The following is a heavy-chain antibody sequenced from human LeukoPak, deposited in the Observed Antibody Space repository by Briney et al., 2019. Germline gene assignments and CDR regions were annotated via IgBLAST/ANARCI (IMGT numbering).Heavy chain of an antibody. CDR1: GFTFSSYG. CDR2: IRYDGSNK. CDR3: AKGFEQWLVLGFDI. V-gene: IGHV3-30*02. J-gene: IGHJ3*02. Sequence: GGSLRLPCAASGFTFSSYGMHWVRQAPGKGLEWVAFIRYDGSNKYYADSVKGRFTISRDNSKNTLYLQMNSLRAEDTAVYYCAKGFEQWLVLGFDIWGQGTMVTVSS. D-gene: IGHD6-19*01.